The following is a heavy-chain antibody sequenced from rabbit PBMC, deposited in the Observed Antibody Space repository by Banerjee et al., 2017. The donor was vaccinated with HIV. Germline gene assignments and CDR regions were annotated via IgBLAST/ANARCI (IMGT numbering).Heavy chain of an antibody. D-gene: IGHD6-1*01. CDR2: IYAGSSGST. CDR3: ARRGTYGDAGYAFNL. V-gene: IGHV1S40*01. CDR1: GFSFSSAYY. J-gene: IGHJ4*01. Sequence: QSLEESGGGLVKPGASLTLTYTASGFSFSSAYYMCWVRQAPGKGLEWIACIYAGSSGSTYYANWAKGRFTISKTSSTTVTLQMTSLTAADTATYFCARRGTYGDAGYAFNLWGQGTLVTVS.